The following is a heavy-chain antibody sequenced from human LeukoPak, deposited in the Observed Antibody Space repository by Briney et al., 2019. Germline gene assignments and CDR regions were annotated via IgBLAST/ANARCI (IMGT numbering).Heavy chain of an antibody. J-gene: IGHJ4*02. CDR2: MNPKRGNT. CDR1: GYTFTTDD. V-gene: IGHV1-8*01. Sequence: GASVKVSCKASGYTFTTDDISWGRQATGEGPGWMGWMNPKRGNTGYAQKFQGRVTMTRNTSISTAYMELSSLRFEDTAVYYCARGNRYSYGSGSSCFDYWGPGTLVTVSS. CDR3: ARGNRYSYGSGSSCFDY. D-gene: IGHD3-10*01.